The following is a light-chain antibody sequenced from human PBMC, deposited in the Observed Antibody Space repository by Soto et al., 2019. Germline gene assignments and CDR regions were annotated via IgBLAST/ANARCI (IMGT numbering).Light chain of an antibody. Sequence: DIQMTQSPSSLSASVGDRVTVTCRASQVIITYLNWYQQKPGKAPRLLIYAASSLQRGVSSRFSGSGSGTEFTLTISSLQPEDSATYYCQQSYTTPYTFGLGTKLEIK. V-gene: IGKV1-39*01. J-gene: IGKJ2*01. CDR1: QVIITY. CDR2: AAS. CDR3: QQSYTTPYT.